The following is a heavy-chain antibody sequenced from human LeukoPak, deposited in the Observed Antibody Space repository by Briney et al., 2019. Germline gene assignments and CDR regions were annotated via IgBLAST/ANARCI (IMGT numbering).Heavy chain of an antibody. Sequence: PGGSLRLSCAASGFTFSDYYMSWIRQAPGKGLEWVSYISSSGSTIYYADSVKGRFTISRDNAKNSLYLQMNSLRAEDTAVYYCAYWYSPDGWDYYYGMDVWGQGTTVTVSS. CDR2: ISSSGSTI. V-gene: IGHV3-11*01. D-gene: IGHD2-8*02. J-gene: IGHJ6*02. CDR1: GFTFSDYY. CDR3: AYWYSPDGWDYYYGMDV.